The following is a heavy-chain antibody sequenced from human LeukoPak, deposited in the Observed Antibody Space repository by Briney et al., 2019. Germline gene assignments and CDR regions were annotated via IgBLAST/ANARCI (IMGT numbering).Heavy chain of an antibody. CDR3: ARGSSGSYYRFDY. D-gene: IGHD1-26*01. J-gene: IGHJ4*02. CDR2: MYYSGST. CDR1: GGSISSYY. V-gene: IGHV4-59*01. Sequence: SETLSLTCTVSGGSISSYYWSWIRQPPGKGLEWIGYMYYSGSTNYNPSLKSRVTISVDTSKTQFSLKLSSVTAADPAVYYCARGSSGSYYRFDYWGQGTLVTVSS.